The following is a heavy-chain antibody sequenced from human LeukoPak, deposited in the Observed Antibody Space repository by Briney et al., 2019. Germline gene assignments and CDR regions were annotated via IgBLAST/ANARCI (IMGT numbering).Heavy chain of an antibody. J-gene: IGHJ4*02. V-gene: IGHV4-39*01. Sequence: WIGYIYYSGSTYYNPSLKSRVTISVDTSKNQFSLKLSSVTAADTAVYYCARRVQPWYYFDYWGQGTLVTVSS. CDR3: ARRVQPWYYFDY. CDR2: IYYSGST. D-gene: IGHD2-8*02.